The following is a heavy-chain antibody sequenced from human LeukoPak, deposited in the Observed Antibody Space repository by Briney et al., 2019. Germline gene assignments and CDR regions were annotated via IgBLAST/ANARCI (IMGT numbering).Heavy chain of an antibody. J-gene: IGHJ4*02. D-gene: IGHD4-23*01. CDR2: IYHSGGT. V-gene: IGHV4-30-2*01. Sequence: SQTLSLTCTVSGGFISSGGYSWSWIRQPPGKGLEWIGYIYHSGGTCYSPSLKSRVTMSVDWSKNRFSLELSSVTAADTAVYYCARGDDYGGDLDYWGQGTLVTVSS. CDR3: ARGDDYGGDLDY. CDR1: GGFISSGGYS.